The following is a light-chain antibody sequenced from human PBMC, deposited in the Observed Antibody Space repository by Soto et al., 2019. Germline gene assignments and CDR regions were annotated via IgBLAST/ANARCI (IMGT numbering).Light chain of an antibody. CDR3: TSYASTRTYVV. V-gene: IGLV2-14*01. Sequence: QSALTQPASVSGSPGQSITISCTGTRSDVGGYNYVSWYQHHPGKAPNLMMYEVFNRPAGVSNRFSGSRSGNTASLTISGLKADDEADYYCTSYASTRTYVVFGGGTKLTVL. CDR2: EVF. CDR1: RSDVGGYNY. J-gene: IGLJ2*01.